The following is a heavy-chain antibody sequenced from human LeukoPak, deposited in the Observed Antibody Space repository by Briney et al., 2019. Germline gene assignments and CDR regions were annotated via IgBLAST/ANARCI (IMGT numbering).Heavy chain of an antibody. CDR2: ISWNSGSI. CDR1: GFTFDDYA. D-gene: IGHD6-13*01. CDR3: AKDSGTSYYYYYYYMDV. Sequence: GGSLRLSCAASGFTFDDYAMHWVRQAPGKGLEWVSGISWNSGSIGYADSVKGRFTISRDNAKNSLYLQMNSLRAEDTALYYCAKDSGTSYYYYYYYMDVWGKGTTVTVSS. J-gene: IGHJ6*03. V-gene: IGHV3-9*01.